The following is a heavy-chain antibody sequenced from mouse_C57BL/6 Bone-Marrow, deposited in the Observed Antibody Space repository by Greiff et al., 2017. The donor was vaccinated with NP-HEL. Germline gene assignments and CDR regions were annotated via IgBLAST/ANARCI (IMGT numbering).Heavy chain of an antibody. V-gene: IGHV1-69*01. CDR1: GYTFTSYW. J-gene: IGHJ1*03. CDR2: IDPSDSYT. CDR3: ARGVTTGDDV. Sequence: VKLQQPGAELVMPGASVKLSCKASGYTFTSYWMHWVKQRPGQGLEWIGEIDPSDSYTNYNQKFKGKSTLTVDKSSSTAYMQLSSLTSEDSAVYYCARGVTTGDDVWGTGTTVTVSS. D-gene: IGHD2-2*01.